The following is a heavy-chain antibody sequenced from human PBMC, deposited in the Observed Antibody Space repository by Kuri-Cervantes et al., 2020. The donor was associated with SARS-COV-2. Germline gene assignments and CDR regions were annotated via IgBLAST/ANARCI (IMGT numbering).Heavy chain of an antibody. V-gene: IGHV1-18*04. CDR3: ARGIVVVVAAMGYFDH. CDR1: VYTFTNYG. D-gene: IGHD2-15*01. CDR2: INGYNDNT. J-gene: IGHJ4*02. Sequence: ASVKVSCKASVYTFTNYGISWVRQAPGQGLEWMGWINGYNDNTKYAQKLQGRVTMTTDTSTSTAYMELRSLRSDDTAVYYCARGIVVVVAAMGYFDHWGQGTLVTVSS.